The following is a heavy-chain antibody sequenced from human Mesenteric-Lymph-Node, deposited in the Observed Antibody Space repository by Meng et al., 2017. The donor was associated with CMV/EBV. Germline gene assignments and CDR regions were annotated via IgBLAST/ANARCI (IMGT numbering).Heavy chain of an antibody. V-gene: IGHV4-61*01. J-gene: IGHJ3*02. CDR2: IYYSGST. CDR1: GGSVSSGSYY. Sequence: GSLRLSCTVSGGSVSSGSYYWSWIRQPPGKGLEWIGYIYYSGSTNYNPSLKSRVTISVDTSKNQFSLKLSSVTAADTAVYYCARDRATTGIWGQGTMVTVSS. D-gene: IGHD4-17*01. CDR3: ARDRATTGI.